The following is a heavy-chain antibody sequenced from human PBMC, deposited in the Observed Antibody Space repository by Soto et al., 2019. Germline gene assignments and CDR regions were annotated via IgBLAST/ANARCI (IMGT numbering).Heavy chain of an antibody. CDR3: ARGDATKIIVTTYYGLDV. CDR2: IIPVFGTP. CDR1: GGSFSNYG. D-gene: IGHD3-22*01. Sequence: QVQGVQSGAEVKKPGSSVKVYCKASGGSFSNYGISWVRQAPGQGLEWMGGIIPVFGTPHYAQKFQDRVTITADESTSTVYMEVSSLTSEDTAVYYCARGDATKIIVTTYYGLDVWGQGTTGPVSS. J-gene: IGHJ6*02. V-gene: IGHV1-69*12.